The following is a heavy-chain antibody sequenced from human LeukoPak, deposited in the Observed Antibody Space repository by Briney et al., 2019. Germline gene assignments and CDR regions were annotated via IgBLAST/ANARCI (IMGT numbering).Heavy chain of an antibody. CDR2: MNPNSGNT. CDR1: GYTFTSYD. V-gene: IGHV1-8*03. D-gene: IGHD6-19*01. Sequence: ASVKVSCKASGYTFTSYDINWVRQATGQGLEWMGWMNPNSGNTGYAQKFQGRVTITRNTSISTAYMELSSLRSEDTAVYYCARGPGSSGWWYYYYMDVWGKGTTVTVSS. CDR3: ARGPGSSGWWYYYYMDV. J-gene: IGHJ6*03.